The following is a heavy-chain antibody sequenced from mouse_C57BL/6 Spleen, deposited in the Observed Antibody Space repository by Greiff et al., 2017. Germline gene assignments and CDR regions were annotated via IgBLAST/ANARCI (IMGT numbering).Heavy chain of an antibody. CDR2: ILPGIGST. J-gene: IGHJ3*01. V-gene: IGHV1-9*01. D-gene: IGHD2-5*01. Sequence: QVQLKESGAELMKPGASVKLSCKATGYTFTGYWIEWVKQRPGHGLEWIGEILPGIGSTNYNEKFKGKATFTADPSSNTAYMQLSSLTTEDSAIYYCARRTAYYSNFWFAYWGQGTLVTVSA. CDR3: ARRTAYYSNFWFAY. CDR1: GYTFTGYW.